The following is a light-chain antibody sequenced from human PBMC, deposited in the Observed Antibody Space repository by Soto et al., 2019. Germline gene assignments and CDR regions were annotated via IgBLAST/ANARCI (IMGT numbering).Light chain of an antibody. J-gene: IGKJ1*01. CDR3: QQRYSWLRV. Sequence: VLSQSPGRVSLSPGERATLSCRASQSVPSTYFAWYQQKPGQPPRLLISGTSNRATGIPDRFSGSGSGTDFTLTISRLEPEDFAIYYCQQRYSWLRVFGPGTKVEVK. CDR1: QSVPSTY. V-gene: IGKV3D-20*02. CDR2: GTS.